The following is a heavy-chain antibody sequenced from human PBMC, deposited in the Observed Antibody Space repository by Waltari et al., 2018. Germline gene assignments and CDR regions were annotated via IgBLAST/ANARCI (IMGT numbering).Heavy chain of an antibody. Sequence: QVQLVQSGAEVKKPGASVKVSCKVSGYPLPELSMPWVRQAPGKGLEWMGGFDPEDGETIYAQKFQGRVTMTEDTSTDTAYMELSSLRSEDTAVYYCATDPPGIDWFDPWGQGTLVTVSS. D-gene: IGHD3-10*01. CDR2: FDPEDGET. V-gene: IGHV1-24*01. CDR1: GYPLPELS. J-gene: IGHJ5*02. CDR3: ATDPPGIDWFDP.